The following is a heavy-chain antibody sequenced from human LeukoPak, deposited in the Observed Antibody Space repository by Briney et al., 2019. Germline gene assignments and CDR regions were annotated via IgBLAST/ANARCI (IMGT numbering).Heavy chain of an antibody. J-gene: IGHJ4*02. V-gene: IGHV3-30*02. CDR3: AKDPSAYYYDSSGYYEGY. D-gene: IGHD3-22*01. CDR1: GFTFSSYG. CDR2: IRYDGSNK. Sequence: PGGSLRLSCAASGFTFSSYGMHWVRQAPGKGLEWVAFIRYDGSNKYYADSVKGRFTISRDNSKNTLYLQMNSLRAEDTAVYYCAKDPSAYYYDSSGYYEGYWGQGTLVTVSS.